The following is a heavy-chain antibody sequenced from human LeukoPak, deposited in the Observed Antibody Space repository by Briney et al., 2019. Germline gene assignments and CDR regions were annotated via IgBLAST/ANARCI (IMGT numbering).Heavy chain of an antibody. CDR2: IYPGDSDT. J-gene: IGHJ3*02. CDR3: ARRAAYPAGFAFDI. CDR1: GYRFTTYW. V-gene: IGHV5-51*01. D-gene: IGHD6-19*01. Sequence: GESLKISCKGSGYRFTTYWIGWVRQMPGKGLEWMGIIYPGDSDTGYSPSVQGQVTISADKSISTAYLQWSSLKASDTGMYYCARRAAYPAGFAFDIWGQGTMVTVSS.